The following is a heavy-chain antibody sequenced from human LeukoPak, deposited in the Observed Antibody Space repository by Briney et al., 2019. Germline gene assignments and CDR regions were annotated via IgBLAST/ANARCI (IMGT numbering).Heavy chain of an antibody. CDR3: ARGSGYLETFDY. J-gene: IGHJ4*02. V-gene: IGHV3-21*01. D-gene: IGHD3-22*01. CDR2: ISSSSSYI. CDR1: GFTFSSYS. Sequence: GGSLRLSCAASGFTFSSYSMNWVRRAPGKGLEWVSSISSSSSYIYYADSVKGRFTISRDNAKNSLYLQMNSLRAEDTAVYYCARGSGYLETFDYWGQGTLVTVSS.